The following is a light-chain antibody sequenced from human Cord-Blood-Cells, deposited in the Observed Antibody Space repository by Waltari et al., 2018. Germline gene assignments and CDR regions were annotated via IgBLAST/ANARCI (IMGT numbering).Light chain of an antibody. J-gene: IGLJ2*01. Sequence: AVLTQPSSLSASPGASASLTCTLRSGINVGTYRIYWYQQKPGSPPQYLLRYKSDSDNQQGSGVPSRFSGSKDAAANAGILLISGLQSEDEADYYCMIWHSSAVVFGGGTKLTVL. CDR2: YKSDSDN. CDR1: SGINVGTYR. CDR3: MIWHSSAVV. V-gene: IGLV5-45*02.